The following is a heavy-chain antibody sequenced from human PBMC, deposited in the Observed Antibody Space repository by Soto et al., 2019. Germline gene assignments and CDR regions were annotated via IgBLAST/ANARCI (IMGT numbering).Heavy chain of an antibody. V-gene: IGHV1-18*01. Sequence: QVQLVQSGAEVKKPGASVKVSCRASGYTFTSYVISWVRQAPGQGLEWMGWISAYNGNTNFAQKLQGRVTMTTDTSTSIAYMELRSLRSDDTAVYYCARVVATVAGPYGMDVWGKGPRSPSPQ. J-gene: IGHJ6*01. CDR1: GYTFTSYV. CDR2: ISAYNGNT. CDR3: ARVVATVAGPYGMDV. D-gene: IGHD6-19*01.